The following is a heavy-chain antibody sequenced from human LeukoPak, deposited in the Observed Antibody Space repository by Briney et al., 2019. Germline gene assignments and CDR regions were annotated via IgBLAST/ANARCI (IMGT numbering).Heavy chain of an antibody. Sequence: ASVKVSCKVSGYTLTELSMHWVRQAPGKGLEWMGGFDPEDGETIYAQKFQGRVTMTEDTSTDTAYMELSSLRSEDTAVYYCARDPEGNYYDSSGYYYYYYGMDVWGQGTTVTVSS. D-gene: IGHD3-22*01. J-gene: IGHJ6*02. CDR1: GYTLTELS. CDR3: ARDPEGNYYDSSGYYYYYYGMDV. V-gene: IGHV1-24*01. CDR2: FDPEDGET.